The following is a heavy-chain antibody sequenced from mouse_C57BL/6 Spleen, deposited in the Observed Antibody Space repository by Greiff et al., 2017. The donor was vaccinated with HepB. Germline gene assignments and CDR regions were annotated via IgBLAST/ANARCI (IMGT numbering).Heavy chain of an antibody. CDR2: IYPRSGNT. J-gene: IGHJ3*01. Sequence: QVQLQQSGAELARPGASVKLSCKASGYTFTSYGISWVKQRTGQGLEWIGEIYPRSGNTYYNEKFKGKATLTADKSSSTAYMELRSLTSEDSAVYFCARYDYDGAWFAYWGQGTLVTVSA. CDR3: ARYDYDGAWFAY. CDR1: GYTFTSYG. V-gene: IGHV1-81*01. D-gene: IGHD2-4*01.